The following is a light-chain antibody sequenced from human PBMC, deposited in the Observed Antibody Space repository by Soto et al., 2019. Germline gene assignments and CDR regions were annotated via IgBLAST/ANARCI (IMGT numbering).Light chain of an antibody. CDR2: DVS. J-gene: IGLJ1*01. CDR1: SSDVGGYNY. CDR3: SSYTSSSTLV. Sequence: QSARTQPASVSGSPGQSITISCTGTSSDVGGYNYVSGYQQHLGKAPKLMIYDVSNRPSGVSNRFSGSKSGNTASLTLSGLQAEDEADYYCSSYTSSSTLVFGTGTKLTVL. V-gene: IGLV2-14*01.